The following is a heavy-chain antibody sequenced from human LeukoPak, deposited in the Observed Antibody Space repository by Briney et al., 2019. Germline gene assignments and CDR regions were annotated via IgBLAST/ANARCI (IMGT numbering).Heavy chain of an antibody. J-gene: IGHJ6*02. V-gene: IGHV4-39*01. CDR1: GGSISSSSYY. D-gene: IGHD3-10*01. CDR3: QLWFPNGHYYYYGMDV. Sequence: SEALSLTCTVSGGSISSSSYYWGWIRQPPGKGLEWIGSIYYSGSTYYNPSLKSRVTISVDTSKNQFSLKLSSVTAADTAVYYCQLWFPNGHYYYYGMDVWGQGTTVTVSS. CDR2: IYYSGST.